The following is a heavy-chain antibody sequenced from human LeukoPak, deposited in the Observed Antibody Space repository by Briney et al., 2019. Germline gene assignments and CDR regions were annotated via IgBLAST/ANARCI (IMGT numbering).Heavy chain of an antibody. CDR1: GYTFTSYG. V-gene: IGHV1-18*01. CDR3: STDTWVALAGDFDY. Sequence: ASVKVSCKASGYTFTSYGISWVRQAPGQGLEWMGWISAYNGNTNYAQKLQGRVTMTTDTSTSTAYMELRSLRSDDTAVYYGSTDTWVALAGDFDYWGQGTLVTVSS. D-gene: IGHD6-19*01. J-gene: IGHJ4*02. CDR2: ISAYNGNT.